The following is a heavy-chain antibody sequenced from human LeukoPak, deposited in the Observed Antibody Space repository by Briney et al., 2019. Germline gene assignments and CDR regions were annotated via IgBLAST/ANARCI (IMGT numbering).Heavy chain of an antibody. CDR2: IYYSGST. CDR3: ARAGPIRNWFDP. D-gene: IGHD3-10*01. V-gene: IGHV4-39*07. J-gene: IGHJ5*02. CDR1: GGSISSSSYY. Sequence: PSETLSLTCTVSGGSISSSSYYWGWIRQPPGKGLEWIGSIYYSGSTYYNPSLKSRVIISVDTSKNQFSLKLSSVTAADTAVYYCARAGPIRNWFDPWGQGTLVTVSS.